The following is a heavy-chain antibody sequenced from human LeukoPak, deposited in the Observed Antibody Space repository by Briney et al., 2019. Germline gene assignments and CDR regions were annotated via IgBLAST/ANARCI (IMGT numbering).Heavy chain of an antibody. CDR3: VGGYSGTYRLDY. V-gene: IGHV3-74*01. D-gene: IGHD1-26*01. CDR2: INGDGSST. CDR1: GFTFSNYW. J-gene: IGHJ4*02. Sequence: GGSLRLSCVASGFTFSNYWMHWVRQVPGKGLVWVSRINGDGSSTTYADSVKGRFTISRDNGKNTLYLQMNSLRGEDTAVYYCVGGYSGTYRLDYWGQGTLVTVSS.